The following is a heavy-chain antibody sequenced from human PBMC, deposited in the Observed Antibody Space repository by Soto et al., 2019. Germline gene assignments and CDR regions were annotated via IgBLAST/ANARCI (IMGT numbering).Heavy chain of an antibody. J-gene: IGHJ4*02. CDR3: ARGRYPTMASPLVQ. Sequence: EVQLVESGGGLVQPGRSLRLSCAASGFTFDDYAMHWVRQVPGKGLEWISGISWASGTLGYADSVKGRFIISRDDAKKSPFLQLNSRRGEDTALYYCARGRYPTMASPLVQWGQGTLVTVSS. CDR2: ISWASGTL. V-gene: IGHV3-9*01. CDR1: GFTFDDYA. D-gene: IGHD1-1*01.